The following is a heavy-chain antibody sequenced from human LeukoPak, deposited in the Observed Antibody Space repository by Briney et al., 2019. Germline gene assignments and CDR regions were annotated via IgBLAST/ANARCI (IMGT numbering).Heavy chain of an antibody. CDR3: ARVPGIPDAFDI. V-gene: IGHV3-33*01. CDR2: IWYDGSNK. J-gene: IGHJ3*02. D-gene: IGHD1-14*01. Sequence: PGGSLRLSCAASGFTFSSYGMHWVRQAPGKGLEWVAVIWYDGSNKYYADSVKGRFTISRDNSKNTLYLQMNSLRAEDTAVYYCARVPGIPDAFDIWGQGTMVTVSS. CDR1: GFTFSSYG.